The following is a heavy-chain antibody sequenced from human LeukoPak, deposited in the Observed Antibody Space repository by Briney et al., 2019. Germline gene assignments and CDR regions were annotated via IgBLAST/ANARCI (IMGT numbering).Heavy chain of an antibody. CDR3: ARSSLAVAGSVFDY. V-gene: IGHV1-18*01. J-gene: IGHJ4*02. D-gene: IGHD6-19*01. Sequence: ASVKVSCRPSGYXFTSYGMSGVRQAPGQGLEWMGWISTYNGNTNYAQKLQGRASMTTDASTSTAYMELRSLISDDTAVHYCARSSLAVAGSVFDYWGQGTLVTVSS. CDR1: GYXFTSYG. CDR2: ISTYNGNT.